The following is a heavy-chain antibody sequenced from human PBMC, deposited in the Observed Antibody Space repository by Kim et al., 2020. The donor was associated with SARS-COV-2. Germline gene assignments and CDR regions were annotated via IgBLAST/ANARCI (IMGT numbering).Heavy chain of an antibody. Sequence: SETLSLTCTVSGGSISSYYWSWIRQPAGKGLEWIGRIYTSGSTNHNPSLKSRVTMSVDTSKNQFSLKLSSVTAADTAVYYCARDSPPRGWELLSTSYGMDVWGQGTTVTVSS. CDR3: ARDSPPRGWELLSTSYGMDV. CDR2: IYTSGST. J-gene: IGHJ6*02. D-gene: IGHD1-26*01. CDR1: GGSISSYY. V-gene: IGHV4-4*07.